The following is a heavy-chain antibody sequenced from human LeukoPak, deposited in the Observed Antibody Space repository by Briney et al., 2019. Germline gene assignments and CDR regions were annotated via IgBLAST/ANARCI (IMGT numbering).Heavy chain of an antibody. D-gene: IGHD6-13*01. J-gene: IGHJ1*01. CDR1: GFTFSSYS. V-gene: IGHV3-48*02. CDR3: AREQGRGSTWYPEYFQP. Sequence: PGGSLRLSCEGSGFTFSSYSMNWVRQAPGKGLEWVSYISRPGNTVYYADSVRGRFAISRDNAKNSLYLQMSSLRDEDTAVYYCAREQGRGSTWYPEYFQPWGQGTLVIVFS. CDR2: ISRPGNTV.